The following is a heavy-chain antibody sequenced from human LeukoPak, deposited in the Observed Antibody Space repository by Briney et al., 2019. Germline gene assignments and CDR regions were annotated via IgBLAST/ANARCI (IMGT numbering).Heavy chain of an antibody. V-gene: IGHV3-49*03. CDR3: TSQLQLLTFFDY. CDR2: IRSEAYGGTT. D-gene: IGHD6-13*01. Sequence: PGGSLRLSCTASGFSFCDYSMNWLRQAPGKGLEGVGFIRSEAYGGTTQYAASVKGRFTISRDDSKSIAYLQMNRLKTEDTAVYYCTSQLQLLTFFDYWGQGTLVTVSS. J-gene: IGHJ4*02. CDR1: GFSFCDYS.